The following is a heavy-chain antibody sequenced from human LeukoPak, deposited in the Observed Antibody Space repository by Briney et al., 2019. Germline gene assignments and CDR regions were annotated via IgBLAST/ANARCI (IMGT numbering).Heavy chain of an antibody. CDR3: ARGYCSSTSCYSVLAARPRYYYYYMDV. CDR2: TYYRSKWYN. J-gene: IGHJ6*03. CDR1: GDSVSSNSAA. D-gene: IGHD2-2*01. V-gene: IGHV6-1*01. Sequence: SQTLSLTCAISGDSVSSNSAAWSWIRQSPWKGLEWLGRTYYRSKWYNDYAVSVKSRITINPDTSKNQFSLQLNSVTPEDTAVYYCARGYCSSTSCYSVLAARPRYYYYYMDVWGKGTTVTVSS.